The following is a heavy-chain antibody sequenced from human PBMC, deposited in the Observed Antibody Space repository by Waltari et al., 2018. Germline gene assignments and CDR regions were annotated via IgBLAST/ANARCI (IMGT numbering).Heavy chain of an antibody. Sequence: QLQLQESGPGLVKPSETLSLTCAVSGGSISSNYWTWIRQPPGKGLEWIGRISGSSGSTDYNPALKSRVTISTDTSKNQFSLKLSSVTAADTAIYYCARAPSGNSLDVWGRGFLVSVSS. CDR3: ARAPSGNSLDV. V-gene: IGHV4-4*07. CDR2: ISGSSGST. CDR1: GGSISSNY. D-gene: IGHD2-2*03. J-gene: IGHJ4*02.